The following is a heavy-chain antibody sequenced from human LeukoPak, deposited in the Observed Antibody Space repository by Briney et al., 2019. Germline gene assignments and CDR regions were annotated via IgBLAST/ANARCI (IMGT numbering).Heavy chain of an antibody. D-gene: IGHD2-15*01. CDR2: IYYSGSH. CDR1: GGSISSYY. V-gene: IGHV4-59*01. Sequence: SETLSLTCTVSGGSISSYYWSWIRQPPGKGLEWIWYIYYSGSHNCNPSLKSRVNISVSQSQNQFFLKLSYMTGPDTTVYYCARGWEGGGYCSGGSSKSYYYYYYMDGWGKGTKVTVSS. CDR3: ARGWEGGGYCSGGSSKSYYYYYYMDG. J-gene: IGHJ6*03.